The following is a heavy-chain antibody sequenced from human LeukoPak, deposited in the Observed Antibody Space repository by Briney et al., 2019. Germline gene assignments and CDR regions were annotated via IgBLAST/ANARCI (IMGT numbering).Heavy chain of an antibody. CDR1: GFTFSSYW. CDR3: ANRPSSWYLIGGAY. J-gene: IGHJ4*02. CDR2: IKQDGSEK. D-gene: IGHD6-13*01. Sequence: GGSLRLSCAASGFTFSSYWMSWVRQAPGKGLEWVANIKQDGSEKYYVDSVKGRFTISRDNSKNTLYLQMNSLRAEDTAVYYCANRPSSWYLIGGAYWGQGTLVTVSS. V-gene: IGHV3-7*03.